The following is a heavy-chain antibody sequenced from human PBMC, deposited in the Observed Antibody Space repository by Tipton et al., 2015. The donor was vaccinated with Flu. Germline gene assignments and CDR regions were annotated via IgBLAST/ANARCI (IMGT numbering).Heavy chain of an antibody. J-gene: IGHJ5*02. Sequence: SLRLSCAASGFTFSDYAIRWVRQAPGKGLEWVPSLSGSDGTTYYADSVKGRFTISRDNSKNTLYLQLNSLRGKDTAVYYCGKDIYAGGSCVLDPWGQGTLVTVSS. D-gene: IGHD2/OR15-2a*01. V-gene: IGHV3-23*01. CDR1: GFTFSDYA. CDR3: GKDIYAGGSCVLDP. CDR2: LSGSDGTT.